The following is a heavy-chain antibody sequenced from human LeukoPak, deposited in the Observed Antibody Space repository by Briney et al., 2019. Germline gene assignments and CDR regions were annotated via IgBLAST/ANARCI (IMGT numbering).Heavy chain of an antibody. J-gene: IGHJ3*01. V-gene: IGHV4-4*02. D-gene: IGHD3-10*01. CDR1: GDSISSRKW. CDR3: ARGMWFDTLFSTFDV. CDR2: IFHTGST. Sequence: SETLSLTCSVSGDSISSRKWWTWIRQTPEKGLEWIGEIFHTGSTNYNPSVESRVTISIDKSKNQFSLMLKSVTAADTALYYCARGMWFDTLFSTFDVWGQGTMVSVSS.